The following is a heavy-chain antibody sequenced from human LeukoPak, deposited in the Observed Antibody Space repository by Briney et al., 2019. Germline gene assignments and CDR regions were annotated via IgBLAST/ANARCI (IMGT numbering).Heavy chain of an antibody. D-gene: IGHD4-23*01. Sequence: ESGPTLVKPTQTLTLTCTFSGFSLSTNGVGVGWIRQPPGKALEWLALIYWNDDKRYRPSLKSRLPITKDTSKNQVVLTMTKMDPVDTATYYCALGSTVITSWDYWGQGTLVTVSS. V-gene: IGHV2-5*01. CDR3: ALGSTVITSWDY. CDR2: IYWNDDK. J-gene: IGHJ4*02. CDR1: GFSLSTNGVG.